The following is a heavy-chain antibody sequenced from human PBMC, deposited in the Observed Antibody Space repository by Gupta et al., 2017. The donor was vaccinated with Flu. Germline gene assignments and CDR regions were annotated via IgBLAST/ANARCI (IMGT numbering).Heavy chain of an antibody. D-gene: IGHD5-12*01. Sequence: QVQLVESGGGLVKPGGSLRLSCAASGFTLTNYYMNWIRQAPGKGLEWVSDISDSGSVTSYADSVKGRFAISRDTAKNSLYLQLNDLRAEDTAVYYCARDPVDQRAGFDYWGQGTLVTVSS. CDR2: ISDSGSVT. CDR1: GFTLTNYY. J-gene: IGHJ4*02. CDR3: ARDPVDQRAGFDY. V-gene: IGHV3-11*01.